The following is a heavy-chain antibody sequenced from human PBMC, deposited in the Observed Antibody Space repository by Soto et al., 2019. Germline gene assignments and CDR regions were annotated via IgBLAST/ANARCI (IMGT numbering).Heavy chain of an antibody. J-gene: IGHJ4*02. CDR3: ARLGSSPYSSSAY. V-gene: IGHV5-51*01. D-gene: IGHD6-6*01. CDR2: IHPGDSNT. Sequence: PGESLKISCKASGYSFSYYWIGWVRQMPGKGLEWMGIIHPGDSNTRYNSSFQGQVTISVDKSISTAYLQWSSLRASDTAMYYCARLGSSPYSSSAYWGQGTLVTVS. CDR1: GYSFSYYW.